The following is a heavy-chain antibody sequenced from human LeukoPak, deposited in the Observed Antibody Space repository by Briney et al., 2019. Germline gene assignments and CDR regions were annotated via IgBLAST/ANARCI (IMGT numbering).Heavy chain of an antibody. CDR1: GYTFTSYA. J-gene: IGHJ4*02. Sequence: ASVKVSCKASGYTFTSYAMHWVRQAPGQRLEWMGWINAGNGNTKYSQKLQGRVTMTTDTSTSTAYMELRSLRSDDTAVYCAAEWLNYWGQGTLVTVSS. CDR3: AAEWLNY. CDR2: INAGNGNT. D-gene: IGHD3-3*01. V-gene: IGHV1-3*01.